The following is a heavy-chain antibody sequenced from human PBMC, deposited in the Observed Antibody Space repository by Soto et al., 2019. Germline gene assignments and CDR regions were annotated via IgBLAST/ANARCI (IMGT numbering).Heavy chain of an antibody. V-gene: IGHV5-51*01. J-gene: IGHJ4*02. CDR1: GYGFTSYW. CDR2: IYPGDSDA. D-gene: IGHD6-6*01. Sequence: GESLKSSCKGSGYGFTSYWIGWVGQMPGKGLEWMGIIYPGDSDARYSPSFQGQVTISADESTSTAYLPWSRLTAADTAMYYCARRYFPSGSSRGYNFDYWRQRTLVTVSS. CDR3: ARRYFPSGSSRGYNFDY.